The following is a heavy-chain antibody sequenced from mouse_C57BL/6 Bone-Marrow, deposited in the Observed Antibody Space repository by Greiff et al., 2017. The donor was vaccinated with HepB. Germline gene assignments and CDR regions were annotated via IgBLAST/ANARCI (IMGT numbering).Heavy chain of an antibody. J-gene: IGHJ4*01. CDR3: ARPSYSNYDAMDY. V-gene: IGHV1-55*01. CDR2: IYPGSGST. D-gene: IGHD2-5*01. Sequence: QVQLQQPGAELVKPGASVKMSCKASGYTFTSYWITWVKQRPGQGLEWIGDIYPGSGSTNYNEKFKSKATLTVDTSSSTAYMQLSSLTSEDSAVYYCARPSYSNYDAMDYWGQGTSVTVSS. CDR1: GYTFTSYW.